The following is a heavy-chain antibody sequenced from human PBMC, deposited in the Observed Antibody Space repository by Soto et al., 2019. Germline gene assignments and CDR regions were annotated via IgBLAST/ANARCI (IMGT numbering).Heavy chain of an antibody. Sequence: EVQFVESGGGLVQPGGYLRVSCAASGFTFSSYAMNWVRQAPGKGLEWVSYISVGSGSIFYAGSVKGRFTISRDDAKNSPYLQMNTLRDEHTAVDYCVRDHRSAFDIWGQGPMVTVSS. J-gene: IGHJ3*02. CDR3: VRDHRSAFDI. CDR2: ISVGSGSI. CDR1: GFTFSSYA. V-gene: IGHV3-48*02.